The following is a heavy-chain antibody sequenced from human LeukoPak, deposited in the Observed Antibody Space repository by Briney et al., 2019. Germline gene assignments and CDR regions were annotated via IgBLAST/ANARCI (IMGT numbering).Heavy chain of an antibody. V-gene: IGHV3-15*04. CDR3: TTDEDWNYARKDV. CDR1: GFTLNYAW. CDR2: TVSEIDGGTT. J-gene: IGHJ6*02. Sequence: GGSLRLSCAASGFTLNYAWMSWVRQVPGKGLEWVGQTVSEIDGGTTDYATPVKGRFTISRDDSKSTLYLQMNSLKIEDTAVYYCTTDEDWNYARKDVWGQGATVIVSS. D-gene: IGHD1-7*01.